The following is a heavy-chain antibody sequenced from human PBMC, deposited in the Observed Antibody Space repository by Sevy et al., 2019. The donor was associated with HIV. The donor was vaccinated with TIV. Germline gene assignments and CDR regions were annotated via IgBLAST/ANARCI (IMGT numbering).Heavy chain of an antibody. J-gene: IGHJ6*02. CDR1: GFTFSSYG. CDR2: IWYDGSNK. Sequence: GGSLRLSCAASGFTFSSYGMHWVRQAPGKGLEWVAVIWYDGSNKYYADSVKGRFTISRDNSKNTQYLQMNSLRAEDTAVYYCARDPRDIGYYYGMDVWGQGTTVTVSS. CDR3: ARDPRDIGYYYGMDV. D-gene: IGHD5-12*01. V-gene: IGHV3-33*01.